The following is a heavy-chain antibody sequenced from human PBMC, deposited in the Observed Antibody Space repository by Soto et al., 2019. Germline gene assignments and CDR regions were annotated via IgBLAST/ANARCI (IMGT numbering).Heavy chain of an antibody. J-gene: IGHJ6*03. CDR1: GGSISSYY. D-gene: IGHD3-3*01. CDR2: IYYSGST. Sequence: SETLSLTCTVSGGSISSYYWSWIRQPPGKGLEWIGYIYYSGSTNYNPSLKSRVTISVDTSKNQFSLKLSSVTAADTAVYYCARAYYDFWSGYSQDFGYMDVWGKGTTVTVSS. V-gene: IGHV4-59*01. CDR3: ARAYYDFWSGYSQDFGYMDV.